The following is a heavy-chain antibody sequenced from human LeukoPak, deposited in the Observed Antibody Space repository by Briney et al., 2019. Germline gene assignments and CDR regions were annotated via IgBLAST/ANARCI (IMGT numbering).Heavy chain of an antibody. CDR2: INSGGDDT. J-gene: IGHJ4*02. CDR3: ARRIGYSSGHSAVYYFDY. CDR1: GFTFSTYW. Sequence: QPGGSLRLSCAAFGFTFSTYWMHWVRQAPGKGLVWVSLINSGGDDTRYADSVKGRFTISRDNAKNTLYLQMNSLRAEDTAVYYCARRIGYSSGHSAVYYFDYWGQGTLATVSS. D-gene: IGHD6-19*01. V-gene: IGHV3-74*01.